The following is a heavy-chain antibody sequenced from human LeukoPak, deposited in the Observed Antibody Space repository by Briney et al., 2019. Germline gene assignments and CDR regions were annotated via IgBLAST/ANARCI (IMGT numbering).Heavy chain of an antibody. CDR2: INHSGST. CDR1: GVSFSGYY. V-gene: IGHV4-34*01. J-gene: IGHJ5*02. Sequence: SETLSLTCAVYGVSFSGYYWSWLRQPPGKGLEWIGEINHSGSTNYNPSLKSRVTISVDTSKNQFSLKLSSVTAADTAVYYCASQHYDILTGTNWFDPWGQGTLVTVSS. CDR3: ASQHYDILTGTNWFDP. D-gene: IGHD3-9*01.